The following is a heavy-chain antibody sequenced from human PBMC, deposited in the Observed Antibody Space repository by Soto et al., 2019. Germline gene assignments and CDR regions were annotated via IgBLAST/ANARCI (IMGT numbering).Heavy chain of an antibody. Sequence: QVQLEESGPGLVKASQTLSLTCTVSGGPISTGGHFWSWIRQHPKKGLECIGYIYYSGTTHYNASLKSRATVSVDTSKNQFSLKLTSVTAADTAVYYCARVVSGSYFDCWGQGTLVTVSS. CDR2: IYYSGTT. J-gene: IGHJ4*02. V-gene: IGHV4-31*03. CDR1: GGPISTGGHF. D-gene: IGHD1-26*01. CDR3: ARVVSGSYFDC.